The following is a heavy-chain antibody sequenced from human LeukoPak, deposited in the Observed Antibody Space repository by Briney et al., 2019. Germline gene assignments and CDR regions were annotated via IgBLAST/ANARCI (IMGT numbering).Heavy chain of an antibody. CDR1: GYSFTNYW. Sequence: GESLKISCKGSGYSFTNYWIGWVRQMPGKGLEWMGIIYPGDSDTTYSPSFQGQVTISADKSTSTAYLQWSSLKASDTAMYYCARRVHRVGSYSSHADHWGQGTLVTVSS. CDR2: IYPGDSDT. CDR3: ARRVHRVGSYSSHADH. V-gene: IGHV5-51*01. J-gene: IGHJ1*01. D-gene: IGHD1-26*01.